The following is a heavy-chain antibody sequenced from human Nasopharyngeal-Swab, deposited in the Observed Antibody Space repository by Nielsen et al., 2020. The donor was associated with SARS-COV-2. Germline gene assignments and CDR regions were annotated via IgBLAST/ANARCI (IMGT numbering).Heavy chain of an antibody. Sequence: GGSLRLSCAASGFTFSRYAIHWVRQAPGKGLEWVTFITHDGSKKGYADSVKGRFTISRDNPKNTVYLQMNSLRAEDTALYYCAKDLGITMVRGVIRGYYGMDVWGHGTKVTVS. V-gene: IGHV3-30*18. J-gene: IGHJ6*02. CDR2: ITHDGSKK. CDR1: GFTFSRYA. D-gene: IGHD3-10*01. CDR3: AKDLGITMVRGVIRGYYGMDV.